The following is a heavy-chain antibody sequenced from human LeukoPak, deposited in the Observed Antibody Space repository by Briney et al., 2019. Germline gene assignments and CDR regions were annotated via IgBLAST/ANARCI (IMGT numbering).Heavy chain of an antibody. CDR1: GYTFTGYY. CDR3: AREDPNGTHAFDI. Sequence: GASVKVSCKASGYTFTGYYMHWVRQAPGQGLEWMGWINPNSGGTNYAQKFQGRVTMTRDTSISTAYMEPSRLRSDDTAVYYCAREDPNGTHAFDIWGQGTMVTVSS. V-gene: IGHV1-2*02. D-gene: IGHD1-1*01. J-gene: IGHJ3*02. CDR2: INPNSGGT.